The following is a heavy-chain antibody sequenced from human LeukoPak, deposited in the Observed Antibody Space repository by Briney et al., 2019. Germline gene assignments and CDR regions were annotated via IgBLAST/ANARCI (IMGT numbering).Heavy chain of an antibody. CDR2: IYYSGTT. Sequence: SETLSLTCTVSRGSISGYYWSWIRQPPGEGLEWIGTIYYSGTTYYNPSLGSRVTISLDTSKNQFSLKLTSVTAADTAVYYCARRSTKENGFDFWGQGTLVTVSS. D-gene: IGHD1-1*01. CDR1: RGSISGYY. V-gene: IGHV4-59*08. J-gene: IGHJ4*02. CDR3: ARRSTKENGFDF.